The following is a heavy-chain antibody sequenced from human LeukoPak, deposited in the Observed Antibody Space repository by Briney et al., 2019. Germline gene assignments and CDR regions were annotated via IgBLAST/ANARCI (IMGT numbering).Heavy chain of an antibody. D-gene: IGHD3-16*01. V-gene: IGHV3-21*01. Sequence: GGSLRLSCAASGFTFSSYSMNWVRQAPGKGLEWVSSISSSSSYIYYADSVKGRFTISRDNAKNSLYLQMNSLRAEDTVVYYCARGIYDYVGRSYFDYWGQGTLVTVSS. J-gene: IGHJ4*02. CDR3: ARGIYDYVGRSYFDY. CDR1: GFTFSSYS. CDR2: ISSSSSYI.